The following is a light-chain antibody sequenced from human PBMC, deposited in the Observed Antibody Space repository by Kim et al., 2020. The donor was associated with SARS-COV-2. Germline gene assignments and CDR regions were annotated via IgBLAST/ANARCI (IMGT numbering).Light chain of an antibody. J-gene: IGLJ2*01. CDR2: VNSDGSR. CDR1: SGHSSYA. Sequence: ASVKHTYTVGSGHSSYAIAWHQQQPEKGDRYLMKVNSDGSRSKGDGIPDRFSGSSSGAARFLTISSLQSEDEADYYCQTWGTGIVVFGGGTQLTVL. CDR3: QTWGTGIVV. V-gene: IGLV4-69*01.